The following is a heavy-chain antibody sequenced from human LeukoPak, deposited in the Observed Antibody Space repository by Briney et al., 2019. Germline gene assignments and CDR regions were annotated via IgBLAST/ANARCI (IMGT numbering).Heavy chain of an antibody. CDR3: ARRGTIAVPVFWFDP. CDR2: ISSSSSTI. J-gene: IGHJ5*02. D-gene: IGHD6-19*01. CDR1: GFTFSSYS. Sequence: GGSLRLSRAASGFTFSSYSMNWVRQAPGKGLEWVSYISSSSSTIYYADSVKGRFTISRDNAKNSVYLQINRLRAEDTAVYYCARRGTIAVPVFWFDPWGQGTLVIVSS. V-gene: IGHV3-48*04.